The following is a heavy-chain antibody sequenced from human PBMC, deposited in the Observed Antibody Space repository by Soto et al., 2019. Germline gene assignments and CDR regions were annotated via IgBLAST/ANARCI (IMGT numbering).Heavy chain of an antibody. V-gene: IGHV1-2*04. CDR1: AYTFTGYY. CDR2: INPNSGCT. J-gene: IGHJ5*02. D-gene: IGHD3-22*01. CDR3: ARGHYHYYDSSGYYYVPIWFDP. Sequence: GASGKVSCKASAYTFTGYYMHWVLQAPGQGLECMGWINPNSGCTNYAQKFQGWFTMTRDTSISTAYMELSRLRSDDTAVYYCARGHYHYYDSSGYYYVPIWFDPWGQGTLVTVSS.